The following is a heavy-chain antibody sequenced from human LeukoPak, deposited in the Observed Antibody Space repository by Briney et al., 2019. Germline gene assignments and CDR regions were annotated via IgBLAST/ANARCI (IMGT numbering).Heavy chain of an antibody. J-gene: IGHJ5*02. CDR1: GGSFSSYY. CDR3: ARRFLTIDNWFDP. V-gene: IGHV4-39*01. D-gene: IGHD3-3*01. Sequence: SETLSLTCAVYGGSFSSYYWGWIRQPPGKGLDWIGSIYYSGSTYYNPSLKSRVTISVDTSKNQFSLKLSSVTAADTALYYCARRFLTIDNWFDPWGQGTLVTVSS. CDR2: IYYSGST.